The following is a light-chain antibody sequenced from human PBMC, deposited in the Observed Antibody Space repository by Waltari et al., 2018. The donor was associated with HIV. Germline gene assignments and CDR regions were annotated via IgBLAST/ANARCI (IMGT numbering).Light chain of an antibody. Sequence: QSVLTQPPSVSGAPGQRVSISCTGSSSNSGEGYAIHWYQELPGTAPKLIIYGDNNRPSGVPDRFSGSKSGTAASLAITGLQFEDEADYYCQSYDSSLSAWVFGGGTKLTVL. CDR1: SSNSGEGYA. V-gene: IGLV1-40*01. CDR3: QSYDSSLSAWV. CDR2: GDN. J-gene: IGLJ3*02.